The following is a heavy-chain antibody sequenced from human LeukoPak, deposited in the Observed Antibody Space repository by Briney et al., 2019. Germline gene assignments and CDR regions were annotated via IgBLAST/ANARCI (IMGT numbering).Heavy chain of an antibody. D-gene: IGHD3-10*01. CDR3: AKDSMVRGVFPHYMDV. CDR1: GFTFSSYA. CDR2: ISGSGGST. J-gene: IGHJ6*03. V-gene: IGHV3-23*01. Sequence: AGGSLRLSCAASGFTFSSYAMSWVRQAPGKGLEWVSAISGSGGSTYYADSVKGRFTISRDNSKNTLYLQMNSLRAEDTAVYYCAKDSMVRGVFPHYMDVWGKGTTVTVSS.